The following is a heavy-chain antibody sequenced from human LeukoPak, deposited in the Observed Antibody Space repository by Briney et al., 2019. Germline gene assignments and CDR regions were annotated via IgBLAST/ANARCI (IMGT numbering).Heavy chain of an antibody. D-gene: IGHD1-26*01. CDR2: IRTKIEGKTR. CDR3: TTERNWELLRPYGLDI. J-gene: IGHJ6*02. Sequence: GGSLRLSCAASGFNFKYVWMNWVRQVPGKGLEWVGRIRTKIEGKTRDYPAPVKGRFIISRDDSKTTLYLQMNGLKTEDSAVYYCTTERNWELLRPYGLDIWGQGTTVIVSS. CDR1: GFNFKYVW. V-gene: IGHV3-15*01.